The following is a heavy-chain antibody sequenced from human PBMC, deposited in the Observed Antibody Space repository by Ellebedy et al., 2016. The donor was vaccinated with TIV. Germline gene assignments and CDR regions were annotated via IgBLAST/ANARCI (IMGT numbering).Heavy chain of an antibody. D-gene: IGHD3-3*01. CDR2: INHAGTS. CDR1: GFTFSRYW. V-gene: IGHV4-34*01. Sequence: ESLKISCAASGFTFSRYWMHWIRQTPGKGLEWIGEINHAGTSNYNPSLGGRGTISLDTYRKRFSLKLTSVTAADTSVYYCARRGEWLKSPFDFWGQGTVVAVSS. CDR3: ARRGEWLKSPFDF. J-gene: IGHJ3*01.